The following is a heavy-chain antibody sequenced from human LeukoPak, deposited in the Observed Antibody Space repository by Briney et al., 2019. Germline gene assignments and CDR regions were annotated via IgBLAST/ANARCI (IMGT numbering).Heavy chain of an antibody. J-gene: IGHJ5*02. CDR2: ISGSGGST. CDR1: GFTFSSYA. V-gene: IGHV3-23*01. CDR3: ATDASPYYYDSSAPNWFDP. Sequence: GGSLRLSCAASGFTFSSYAMSWVRQAPGKGLEWVSAISGSGGSTYYADSVKGRFTISRDNSKNTLYLQMNSLRAEDTAVYYCATDASPYYYDSSAPNWFDPRGQGTLVTVSS. D-gene: IGHD3-22*01.